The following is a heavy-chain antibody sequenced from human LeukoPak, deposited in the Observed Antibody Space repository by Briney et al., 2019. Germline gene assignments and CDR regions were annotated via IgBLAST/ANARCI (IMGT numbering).Heavy chain of an antibody. CDR2: ISSTGSV. Sequence: GGSLRLSCAGSGFTFSAHSMNWVRQAPGRPPEWLSYISSTGSVYYAPSVQGRFAISRDNARDSLFLQMSGLRGEDTAVYYCARGFWSGPSGWGVAFDLWGQGTMVTVSP. CDR3: ARGFWSGPSGWGVAFDL. J-gene: IGHJ3*01. D-gene: IGHD3-3*01. CDR1: GFTFSAHS. V-gene: IGHV3-69-1*01.